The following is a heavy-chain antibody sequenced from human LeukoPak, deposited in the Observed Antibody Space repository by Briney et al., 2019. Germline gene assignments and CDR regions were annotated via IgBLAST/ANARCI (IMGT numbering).Heavy chain of an antibody. CDR2: ISYDGSNK. D-gene: IGHD5-12*01. CDR3: ARDRSGLNDY. J-gene: IGHJ4*02. Sequence: GRSLRLSCAASGFTFSSYGMHWVRQAPGKGLEWVAVISYDGSNKYYADSVKGRFTISRDNSKNTLYLQMNSLRAEDTAVYYCARDRSGLNDYWGQGTLVTVSS. CDR1: GFTFSSYG. V-gene: IGHV3-30*03.